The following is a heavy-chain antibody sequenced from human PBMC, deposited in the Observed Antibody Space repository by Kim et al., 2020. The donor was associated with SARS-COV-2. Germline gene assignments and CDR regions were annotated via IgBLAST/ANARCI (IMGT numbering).Heavy chain of an antibody. V-gene: IGHV3-21*01. CDR1: GFTFSSYS. Sequence: GGSLRLSCAASGFTFSSYSMNWVRQAPGKGLEWVSSISSSSSYIYYADSVKGRFTISRDNAKNSLYLQMNSLRAEDTAVYYCARVHQYCSGGSCIYFDYWGQGTLVTVSS. J-gene: IGHJ4*02. CDR2: ISSSSSYI. D-gene: IGHD2-15*01. CDR3: ARVHQYCSGGSCIYFDY.